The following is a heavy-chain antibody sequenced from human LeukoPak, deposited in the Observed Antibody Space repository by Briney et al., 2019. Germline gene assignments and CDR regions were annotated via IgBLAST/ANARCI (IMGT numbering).Heavy chain of an antibody. J-gene: IGHJ4*02. V-gene: IGHV3-9*01. CDR3: ARDQRGADY. CDR1: GFTFGDYA. CDR2: ISWNSGSI. Sequence: PGGSLRLSCAASGFTFGDYAMHWVRQAPGKGLEWVSAISWNSGSINYADSVKGRFTISRDNAKNSLYLQMNSLRAEDTAVYYCARDQRGADYWGQGTLVTVSS. D-gene: IGHD1-26*01.